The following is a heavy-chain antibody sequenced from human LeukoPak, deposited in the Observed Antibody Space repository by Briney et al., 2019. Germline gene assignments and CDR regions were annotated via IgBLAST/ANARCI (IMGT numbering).Heavy chain of an antibody. Sequence: SETLSLTCTVSGGSISSYYWSWIRQPPGKGLEWIGYIYYSGSTYYNPSLKSRVTISVDTSKNQFSLKLSSVTAADTAVYYCARDYYDSSGPPHWGQGTLVTVSS. D-gene: IGHD3-22*01. J-gene: IGHJ4*02. CDR3: ARDYYDSSGPPH. CDR2: IYYSGST. V-gene: IGHV4-59*12. CDR1: GGSISSYY.